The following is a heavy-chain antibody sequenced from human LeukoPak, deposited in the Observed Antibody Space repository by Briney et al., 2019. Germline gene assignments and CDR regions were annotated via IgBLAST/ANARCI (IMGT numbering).Heavy chain of an antibody. Sequence: SETLSLTCTVSGGSISSSSYYWGWIRQPPGKGLEWIGSIYYSGSTYYNPSLKSRVTISVDTSKNQFSLKLSSVTAADTAVYYCARSRDGYNYYFDYWGQGTLVTVSS. D-gene: IGHD5-24*01. CDR2: IYYSGST. CDR3: ARSRDGYNYYFDY. J-gene: IGHJ4*02. CDR1: GGSISSSSYY. V-gene: IGHV4-39*07.